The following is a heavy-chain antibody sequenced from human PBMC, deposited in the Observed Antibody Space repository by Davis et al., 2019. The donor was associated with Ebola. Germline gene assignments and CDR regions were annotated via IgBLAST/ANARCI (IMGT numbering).Heavy chain of an antibody. V-gene: IGHV3-48*01. CDR2: ISSSSSTI. D-gene: IGHD6-19*01. Sequence: GGSLRLSCAASGFTFSSYSMNWVRQAPGKGLEWVSYISSSSSTIYYADSVKGRFTISRDNAKNSLYLQMNSLRADDTAVYYCACSVAGTGGWFDPWGQGTLVTVSS. CDR3: ACSVAGTGGWFDP. J-gene: IGHJ5*02. CDR1: GFTFSSYS.